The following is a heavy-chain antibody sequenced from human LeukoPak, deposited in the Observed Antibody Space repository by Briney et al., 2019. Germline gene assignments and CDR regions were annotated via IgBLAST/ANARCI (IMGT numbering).Heavy chain of an antibody. CDR3: SRSQGYYDSSAFDY. Sequence: GGSLRLSCTASGFSFGDYAMNWVRQAPGKGLEWVGFIRRKGYGGTTEYAASVKDRFTISRDDSKSIAYLQMNSLKTEDTAVYYCSRSQGYYDSSAFDYWGQGTLVTVSS. J-gene: IGHJ4*02. CDR1: GFSFGDYA. V-gene: IGHV3-49*04. CDR2: IRRKGYGGTT. D-gene: IGHD3-22*01.